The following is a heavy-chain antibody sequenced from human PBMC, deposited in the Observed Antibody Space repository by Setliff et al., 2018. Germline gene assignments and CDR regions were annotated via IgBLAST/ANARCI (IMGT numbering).Heavy chain of an antibody. D-gene: IGHD3-9*01. CDR3: ARGQTLRHFDWPAAFDY. V-gene: IGHV1-18*01. CDR1: GYTFNNYG. CDR2: ISAYSGET. Sequence: ASVKVSCKASGYTFNNYGIIWVRQAPGQGPEWMGWISAYSGETNYAQIFQGRVTMTTDTPTSTAYMELRSLTSDDTAVYYCARGQTLRHFDWPAAFDYWGLGTLVTVSS. J-gene: IGHJ4*02.